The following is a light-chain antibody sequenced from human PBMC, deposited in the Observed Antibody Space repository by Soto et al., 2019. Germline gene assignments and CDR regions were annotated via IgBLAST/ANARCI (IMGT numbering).Light chain of an antibody. CDR1: QGVSSSY. Sequence: EIVLTQSPGTLSLSPGERATLSCRASQGVSSSYLAWYQQKPGQAPRHLIYGASGKDTGIPDRFSGSGSGTDFSLTVSRLEPEDFAVYYCHQYGSSPMYTFGQGTKLEIK. CDR3: HQYGSSPMYT. V-gene: IGKV3-20*01. J-gene: IGKJ2*01. CDR2: GAS.